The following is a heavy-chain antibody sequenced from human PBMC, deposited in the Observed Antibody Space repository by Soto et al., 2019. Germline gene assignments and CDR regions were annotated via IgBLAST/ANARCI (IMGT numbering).Heavy chain of an antibody. CDR1: GVTFRSYA. V-gene: IGHV3-30-3*01. J-gene: IGHJ6*02. D-gene: IGHD1-7*01. Sequence: QVQLVESGGGVVQPGRSLRLSCAASGVTFRSYAMHWVRQAPGKGLEWVAVISYDGSKKYYADPVKGRFTISRDNSKNTLYLEMNSLRAEDTALYYCARDRGSATTRYCYGMDVWGQGTTVTVSS. CDR2: ISYDGSKK. CDR3: ARDRGSATTRYCYGMDV.